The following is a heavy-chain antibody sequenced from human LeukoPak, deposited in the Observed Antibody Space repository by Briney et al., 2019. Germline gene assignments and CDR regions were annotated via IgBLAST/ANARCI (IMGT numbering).Heavy chain of an antibody. Sequence: ASETLSLTCTVSGGSISSSSYYWGWIRQPPGKGLEWIGSTYYSGSTYYNPSLKSRVTISVDTSKNQFSLKLSSVTAADTAVYYCARRGVSFLDYWGQGTLVTVSS. CDR3: ARRGVSFLDY. CDR2: TYYSGST. J-gene: IGHJ4*02. D-gene: IGHD6-13*01. V-gene: IGHV4-39*01. CDR1: GGSISSSSYY.